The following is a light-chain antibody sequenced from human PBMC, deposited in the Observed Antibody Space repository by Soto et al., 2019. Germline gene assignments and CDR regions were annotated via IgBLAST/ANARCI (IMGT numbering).Light chain of an antibody. Sequence: QSVLTQPASVSGSLGQSITISCTGTSTDVGGYNYVSWYQQYPGKAPKLIIYEVSDRPSGVAHRFSGSKSGNTASLTISGLQAEDEADYYCSSYTIRSTYVFGSGTKLTVL. CDR3: SSYTIRSTYV. V-gene: IGLV2-14*01. CDR1: STDVGGYNY. CDR2: EVS. J-gene: IGLJ1*01.